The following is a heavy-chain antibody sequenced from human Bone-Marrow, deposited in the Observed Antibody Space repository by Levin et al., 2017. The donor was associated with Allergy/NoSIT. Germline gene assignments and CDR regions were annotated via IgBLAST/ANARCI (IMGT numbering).Heavy chain of an antibody. V-gene: IGHV3-15*01. CDR2: IKSETDGGTT. Sequence: PGGSLRLSCVASEITFTNAWMSWVRQAPGKGLEWVGRIKSETDGGTTDYAAPVKGRFTISRDDSTKTLYLQMSSLKTEDTAVYYCTTGILITYAELSSDYWGQGTLVTVSS. CDR3: TTGILITYAELSSDY. CDR1: EITFTNAW. D-gene: IGHD3-16*01. J-gene: IGHJ4*02.